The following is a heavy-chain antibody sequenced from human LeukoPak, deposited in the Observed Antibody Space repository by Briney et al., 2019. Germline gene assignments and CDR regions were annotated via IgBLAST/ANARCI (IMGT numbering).Heavy chain of an antibody. D-gene: IGHD2/OR15-2a*01. CDR1: GYTFTSYY. CDR3: ARAFNSTQPLDY. V-gene: IGHV1-46*01. CDR2: INPSGGST. Sequence: ASVKVSCKASGYTFTSYYMHWVRQAPGQGLEWMGIINPSGGSTSYAQKFQGRVTMTRDMSTSTVYMELSSLRSEDTAMYYCARAFNSTQPLDYWGQGTLVTVSS. J-gene: IGHJ4*02.